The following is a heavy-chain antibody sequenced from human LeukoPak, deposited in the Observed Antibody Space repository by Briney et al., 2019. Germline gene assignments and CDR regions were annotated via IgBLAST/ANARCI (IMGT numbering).Heavy chain of an antibody. CDR3: ARVLRDDSSGYYYSPRGNAFDI. V-gene: IGHV1-2*06. Sequence: ASVKVSCKASGYTFTGYYMHWVRQAPGQGLEWMGRINPNSGGTNYAQKFQARVTMTRDTSISTAYMELSRLRSDDTAVYYCARVLRDDSSGYYYSPRGNAFDIWGQGTMVTVSS. J-gene: IGHJ3*02. CDR1: GYTFTGYY. D-gene: IGHD3-22*01. CDR2: INPNSGGT.